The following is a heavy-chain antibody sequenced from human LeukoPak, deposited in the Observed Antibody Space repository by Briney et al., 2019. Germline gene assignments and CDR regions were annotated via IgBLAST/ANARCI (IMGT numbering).Heavy chain of an antibody. CDR3: ARDVSVTSNWFDP. J-gene: IGHJ5*02. CDR2: ISSSSSYI. D-gene: IGHD4-17*01. CDR1: GFTVSSNY. Sequence: GGSLRLSCAASGFTVSSNYMSWVRQAPGKGLEWVSSISSSSSYIYYADSVKGRFTISRDNAKNSLYLQMNSLRAEDTAVYYCARDVSVTSNWFDPWGQGTLVTVSS. V-gene: IGHV3-21*01.